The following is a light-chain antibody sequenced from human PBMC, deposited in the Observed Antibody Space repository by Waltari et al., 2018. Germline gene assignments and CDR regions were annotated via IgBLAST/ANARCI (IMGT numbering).Light chain of an antibody. V-gene: IGKV3-15*01. CDR3: QQYNNWRT. Sequence: EVLMTQSPATLSVSPGERATLSCRASQSISRNLAWYQQKPGQAPRLRIYGASTRAPGIPARFSGSGSGTDFTLSISSLQSEDVAVYYCQQYNNWRTFGQGTKLEMK. J-gene: IGKJ2*01. CDR1: QSISRN. CDR2: GAS.